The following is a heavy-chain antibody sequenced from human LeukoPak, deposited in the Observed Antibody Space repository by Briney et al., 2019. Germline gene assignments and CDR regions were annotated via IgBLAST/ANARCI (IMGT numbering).Heavy chain of an antibody. CDR3: AKIEYQWLVPDFDY. J-gene: IGHJ4*02. CDR1: GFTFSSYA. D-gene: IGHD6-19*01. Sequence: QPGGSLRLSCAASGFTFSSYAMSWVRQAPGKGLEWVSSITSSGAATYYAGSVKGRFTISRDNSDNTLYLQMNSLRAEDTAVYYCAKIEYQWLVPDFDYWGQGTLVTVSS. CDR2: ITSSGAAT. V-gene: IGHV3-23*01.